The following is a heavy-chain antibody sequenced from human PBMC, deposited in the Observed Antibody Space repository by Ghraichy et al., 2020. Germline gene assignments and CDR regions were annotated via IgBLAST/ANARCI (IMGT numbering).Heavy chain of an antibody. CDR1: GFTFGGYG. CDR2: ITSSSRRI. V-gene: IGHV3-48*02. J-gene: IGHJ6*02. CDR3: ARGSRVVRFFYYDGMDV. D-gene: IGHD4-23*01. Sequence: GSLRLSCVGSGFTFGGYGMNWVRQSPGKGLEWVSYITSSSRRIFYADSVKGRFTISRDNAKNSLSLQMNSLRDEDTAVYYCARGSRVVRFFYYDGMDVWGQGTTVTVSS.